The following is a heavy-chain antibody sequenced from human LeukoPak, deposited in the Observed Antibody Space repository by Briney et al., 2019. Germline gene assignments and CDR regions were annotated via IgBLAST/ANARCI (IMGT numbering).Heavy chain of an antibody. V-gene: IGHV3-21*01. CDR2: ISNSRTYI. D-gene: IGHD6-19*01. J-gene: IGHJ4*02. CDR1: GFTFSSYN. Sequence: GGSLRLSCAASGFTFSSYNMNWVRQAPGKGLEWVSSISNSRTYIYYADSVRDRFTISRDNAKNSLYLQMNSLRAEDTAVYYGARYRSGWSDFDYWGQGTLVTVSS. CDR3: ARYRSGWSDFDY.